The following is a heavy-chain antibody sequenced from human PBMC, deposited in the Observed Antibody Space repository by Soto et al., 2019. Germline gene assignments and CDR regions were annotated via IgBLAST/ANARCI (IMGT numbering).Heavy chain of an antibody. J-gene: IGHJ4*02. D-gene: IGHD3-3*01. V-gene: IGHV4-4*07. CDR3: ARGGQDFWSGPFDY. Sequence: SETLSLTFTVSGVSRSNYYCNWIRHPAGKGLEWIGRIDTSWSTNYNPPLKSRVTMSVDTSKQEFSLKLSSVTAADTALYYCARGGQDFWSGPFDYWGRGAPVTVSS. CDR1: GVSRSNYY. CDR2: IDTSWST.